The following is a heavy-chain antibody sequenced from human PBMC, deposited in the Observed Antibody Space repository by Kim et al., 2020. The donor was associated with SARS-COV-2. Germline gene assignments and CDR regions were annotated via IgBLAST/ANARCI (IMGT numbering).Heavy chain of an antibody. D-gene: IGHD2-8*01. CDR3: SNEIRPNGY. Sequence: GGSLRLSCVASGLTFSSRAMPWVRQAPGKGLEWVSAIGINGNTRYADSVRGRFTISRDNSNSTLYLQMNSRRGDDTAVYYCSNEIRPNGYWGQGTLVTVS. V-gene: IGHV3-23*01. J-gene: IGHJ4*02. CDR2: IGINGNT. CDR1: GLTFSSRA.